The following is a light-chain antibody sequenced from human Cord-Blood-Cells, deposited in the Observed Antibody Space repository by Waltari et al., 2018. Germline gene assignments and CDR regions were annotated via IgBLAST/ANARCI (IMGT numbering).Light chain of an antibody. Sequence: EIVLTQSPGTLSLSPGERATLSCRAGQSVSSSYLAWYQQKPGQAPRLLIYGASSRATGIPGRFSGSGSGTDFTLTISRLEPEDFAVYYCQQYGSSPYTFGQGTKLEIK. J-gene: IGKJ2*01. CDR2: GAS. CDR3: QQYGSSPYT. V-gene: IGKV3-20*01. CDR1: QSVSSSY.